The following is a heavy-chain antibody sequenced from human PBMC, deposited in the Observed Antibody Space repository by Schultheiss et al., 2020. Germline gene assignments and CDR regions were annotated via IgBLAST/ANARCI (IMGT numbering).Heavy chain of an antibody. J-gene: IGHJ5*02. CDR1: GFTFSSYA. CDR3: ARDAVAGGFDP. Sequence: GGSLRLSCAASGFTFSSYAMNWVRQAPGKGLEWVSTISSSSGDSTDYADSVKGRFTISRDNSKNTLYLQMNSLRAEDTAVYYCARDAVAGGFDPWGQGTLVTVSS. D-gene: IGHD6-19*01. CDR2: ISSSSGDST. V-gene: IGHV3-23*01.